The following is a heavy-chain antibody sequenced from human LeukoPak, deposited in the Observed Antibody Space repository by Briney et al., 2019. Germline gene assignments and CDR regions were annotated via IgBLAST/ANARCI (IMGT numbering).Heavy chain of an antibody. Sequence: GGSLILSCAASGFTFSSYGMHWVRQAPGKGLEWVAFIRYDGNNKYSAASVKGRFTISGDNSKNTLYLQMNSLRAEDTAFYYCAKDPGYDILTGYFDYWGQGTLVTVSS. CDR3: AKDPGYDILTGYFDY. V-gene: IGHV3-30*02. D-gene: IGHD3-9*01. CDR1: GFTFSSYG. J-gene: IGHJ4*02. CDR2: IRYDGNNK.